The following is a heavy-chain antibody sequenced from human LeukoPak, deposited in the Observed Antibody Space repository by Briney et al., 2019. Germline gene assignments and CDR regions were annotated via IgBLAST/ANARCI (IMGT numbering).Heavy chain of an antibody. CDR3: ARVKASHRQGAFDI. V-gene: IGHV1-69*05. Sequence: GASVKVSCKASGGTFSSYAISWVRQAPGQGLEWMGGIIPIFGTANYAQKFQGRVTITTDESTSTAYMELSSLRSEDTAVYYCARVKASHRQGAFDIWGQGTMVTVSS. CDR1: GGTFSSYA. CDR2: IIPIFGTA. J-gene: IGHJ3*02. D-gene: IGHD2-2*01.